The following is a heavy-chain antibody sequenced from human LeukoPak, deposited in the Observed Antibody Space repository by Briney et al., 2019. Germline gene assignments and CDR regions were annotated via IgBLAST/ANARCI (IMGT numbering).Heavy chain of an antibody. D-gene: IGHD1-26*01. CDR3: AKGARYHGSYAAFDI. CDR2: ISWNSGSI. Sequence: GGSLRLSCAASGFTFDDYAMHWVRQAPGKGLEWVSGISWNSGSIGYADSVKGRFTISRDNAKNSLYLQMNSLRAEDTALYYCAKGARYHGSYAAFDIWGQGTMVTVSS. J-gene: IGHJ3*02. CDR1: GFTFDDYA. V-gene: IGHV3-9*01.